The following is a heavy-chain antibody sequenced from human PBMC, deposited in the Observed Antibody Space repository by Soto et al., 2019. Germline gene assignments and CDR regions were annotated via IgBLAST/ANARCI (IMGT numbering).Heavy chain of an antibody. J-gene: IGHJ3*02. V-gene: IGHV4-59*01. CDR1: GGSISSYY. CDR3: ARGLDYDILTGYQRDDAFDI. D-gene: IGHD3-9*01. Sequence: SETLSLTCTGSGGSISSYYWSWIRQPPGKGLEWIGYIYYSGSTNYNPSLKSRVTISVDTSKNQFSLKLSSVTAADTAVYYCARGLDYDILTGYQRDDAFDIWGQGTMVTVSS. CDR2: IYYSGST.